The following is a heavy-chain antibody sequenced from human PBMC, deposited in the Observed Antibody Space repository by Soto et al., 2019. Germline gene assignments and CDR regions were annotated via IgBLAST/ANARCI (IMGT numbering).Heavy chain of an antibody. CDR3: ARQRTTVVTQAYFDH. D-gene: IGHD4-17*01. CDR2: IYYSGRS. J-gene: IGHJ4*02. CDR1: GGSITSSSYY. V-gene: IGHV4-39*01. Sequence: SETLSLTCTVSGGSITSSSYYWGWIRQPPGKGLEWIGGIYYSGRSCYNPSLKSRVTMSVDTSKNQFSLTLNSVTAADAAVYYCARQRTTVVTQAYFDHWGQGTLVTVSS.